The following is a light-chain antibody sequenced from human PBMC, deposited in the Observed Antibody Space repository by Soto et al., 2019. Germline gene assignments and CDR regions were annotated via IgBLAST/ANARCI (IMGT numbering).Light chain of an antibody. CDR2: GAS. V-gene: IGKV3D-20*02. J-gene: IGKJ5*01. CDR3: QQRSNWPAN. Sequence: EIVLTQSPGTLSLSPGERATLSCRASQSVSSSYLAWYQQKPGQAPRLLIYGASSRATGIPARFSGSGSGTDFTLTINSLEPEDFAVYYCQQRSNWPANFGQGTRLEIK. CDR1: QSVSSSY.